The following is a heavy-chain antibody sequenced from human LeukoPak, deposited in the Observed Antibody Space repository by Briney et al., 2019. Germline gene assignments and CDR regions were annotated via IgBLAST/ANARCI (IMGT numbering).Heavy chain of an antibody. Sequence: SETLSLTCTVSGDSISSYYWSWIRQPPGKGLEYIGYIYSSDTTNYNPSLKGRVTILVDTSKNQFSLRLSSVTAADTAVYYCARVRSYYGSVAGKSYYFDYWGQGALVTVSS. CDR2: IYSSDTT. V-gene: IGHV4-59*01. D-gene: IGHD3-10*01. CDR3: ARVRSYYGSVAGKSYYFDY. J-gene: IGHJ4*02. CDR1: GDSISSYY.